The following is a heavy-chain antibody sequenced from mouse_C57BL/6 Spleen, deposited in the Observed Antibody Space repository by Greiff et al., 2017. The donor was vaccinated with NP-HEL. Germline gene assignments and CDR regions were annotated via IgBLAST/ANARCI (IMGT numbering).Heavy chain of an antibody. J-gene: IGHJ1*03. CDR1: GYTFTSYW. D-gene: IGHD2-2*01. V-gene: IGHV1-64*01. Sequence: QVQLQQSGAELVKPGASVKLSCKASGYTFTSYWMHWVKQRPGQGLEWIGMIHPNSGSTNYNEKFKSKATLTVDKSSSTAYMQLSSLTSEDSAVYYCARVGAYGYDVGYWYFDVWGTGTTVTVSS. CDR2: IHPNSGST. CDR3: ARVGAYGYDVGYWYFDV.